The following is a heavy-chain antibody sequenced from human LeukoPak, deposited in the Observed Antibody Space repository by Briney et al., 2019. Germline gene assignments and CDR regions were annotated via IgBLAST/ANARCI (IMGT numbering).Heavy chain of an antibody. V-gene: IGHV3-23*01. CDR3: AKACQYYDSSGYSAFCGFDY. CDR2: ISGSGGST. CDR1: GFTFSSYG. Sequence: GGSLRLSCAASGFTFSSYGMSWVRQAPGKGLEWVSAISGSGGSTYYADSVKGRFTISRDNSKNTLYLQMNSLRAEDTAVFYCAKACQYYDSSGYSAFCGFDYRGQGTLVTVSS. J-gene: IGHJ4*02. D-gene: IGHD3-22*01.